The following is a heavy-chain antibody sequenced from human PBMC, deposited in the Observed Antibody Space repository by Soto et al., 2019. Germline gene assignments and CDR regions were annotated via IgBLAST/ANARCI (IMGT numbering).Heavy chain of an antibody. CDR2: IYYSGST. D-gene: IGHD3-3*01. CDR1: GGSISSSSYY. V-gene: IGHV4-39*01. Sequence: ETLSLTCTVSGGSISSSSYYWGWIRQPPGKGLEWIGSIYYSGSTYYNPSLKSRVTISVDTSKNQFSLKLSSVTAADTAVYYCADGVSTYYDFWSGYYSFDDWGQGTLVTVSS. J-gene: IGHJ4*02. CDR3: ADGVSTYYDFWSGYYSFDD.